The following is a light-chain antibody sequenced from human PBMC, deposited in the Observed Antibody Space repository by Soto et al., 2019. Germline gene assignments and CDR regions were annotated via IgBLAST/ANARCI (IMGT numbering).Light chain of an antibody. CDR3: QQYSVWPLT. J-gene: IGKJ4*01. V-gene: IGKV3-20*01. Sequence: EIVLTQSPGTLSLSPGERATLSCRASQSVSSNYLAWYQQKPGQAPRLLIYGASSRATGIPDRFSGSGSGTDFTLTIRRLEPEDFAVYYCQQYSVWPLTFGGGTKVDIK. CDR2: GAS. CDR1: QSVSSNY.